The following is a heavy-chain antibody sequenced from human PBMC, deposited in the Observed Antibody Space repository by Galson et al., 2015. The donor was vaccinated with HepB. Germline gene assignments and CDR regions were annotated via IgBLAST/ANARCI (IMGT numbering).Heavy chain of an antibody. V-gene: IGHV3-48*04. CDR1: GFTFSSYS. CDR3: ARDMDGMIGGDAFDI. Sequence: SLRLSCAASGFTFSSYSMNWVRQAPGKGLEWVSYISSSSSTIYYADSVKGRFTISRDNAKNSLYLQMNSLRAEDTAVYYCARDMDGMIGGDAFDIWGQRTMVTVSS. CDR2: ISSSSSTI. J-gene: IGHJ3*02. D-gene: IGHD3-16*01.